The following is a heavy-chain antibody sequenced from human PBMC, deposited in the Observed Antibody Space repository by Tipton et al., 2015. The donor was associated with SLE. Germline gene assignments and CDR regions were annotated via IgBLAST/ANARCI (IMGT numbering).Heavy chain of an antibody. V-gene: IGHV3-15*01. CDR3: TKDLSY. J-gene: IGHJ4*02. CDR1: GFTFSSYG. CDR2: IKSVAAGGTV. Sequence: SLRLSCAASGFTFSSYGMHWVRQAPGKGLEYVGRIKSVAAGGTVHYAAPLKGRVTISRDDSKNTLYLQMNALEAEDTALYYCTKDLSYWGQGTLVTVSA.